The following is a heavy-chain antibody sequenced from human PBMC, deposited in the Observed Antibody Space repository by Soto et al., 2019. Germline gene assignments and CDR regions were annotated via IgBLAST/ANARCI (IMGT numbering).Heavy chain of an antibody. CDR3: ASSRGYYGSGSYLDY. Sequence: GASVKVSCKASGYSFTSYAMDWVRQAPGQRLEWMGRINTGNGDTKYSQDFLGRVTITRDTSASTAYMELSSLRSEDTAVYFCASSRGYYGSGSYLDYWGQGTLVTVSS. J-gene: IGHJ4*02. D-gene: IGHD3-10*01. V-gene: IGHV1-3*04. CDR2: INTGNGDT. CDR1: GYSFTSYA.